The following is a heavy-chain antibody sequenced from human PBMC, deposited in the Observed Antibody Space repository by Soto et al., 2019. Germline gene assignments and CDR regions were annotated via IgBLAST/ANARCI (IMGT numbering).Heavy chain of an antibody. CDR3: ARESYGADET. Sequence: QVQLVESGGGVVQPGRSLRLSCAASGFTFSSYAMHWVRQAPGKGLEWVAVISYDGSNKYYADSVKGRFTISRDNSKNTLYVQMNSLRDEDTTVYYCARESYGADETWGQGTLVTVSS. CDR2: ISYDGSNK. CDR1: GFTFSSYA. J-gene: IGHJ4*02. D-gene: IGHD4-17*01. V-gene: IGHV3-30-3*01.